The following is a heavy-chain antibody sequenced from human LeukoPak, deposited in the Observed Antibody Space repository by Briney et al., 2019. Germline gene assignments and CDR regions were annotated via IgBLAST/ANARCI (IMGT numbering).Heavy chain of an antibody. V-gene: IGHV4-39*01. CDR1: GGSISSDNYY. D-gene: IGHD3-3*01. CDR3: ARVPETYYDFWSGYYTFGAFDI. CDR2: IYYSGTT. J-gene: IGHJ3*02. Sequence: NSSETLSLTCAVYGGSISSDNYYWGWIRQPPGKGLEWIGSIYYSGTTYYNPSLKSRVTISVDKSKNQFSLKLSSVTAADTAVYYCARVPETYYDFWSGYYTFGAFDIWGQGTMVTVSS.